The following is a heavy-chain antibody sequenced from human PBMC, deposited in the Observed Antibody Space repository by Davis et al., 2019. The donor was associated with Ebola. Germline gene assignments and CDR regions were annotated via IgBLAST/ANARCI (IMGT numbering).Heavy chain of an antibody. V-gene: IGHV3-30*02. D-gene: IGHD4-11*01. Sequence: GESLKISCVTSGFTFSGYGMHWVRQAPGKGLEWVAFIRYDGSDKYYADSVKGRFTISRDNSKNMLFLQMNSLRVDDTAIYYCARRNAPVTGLDLYYFDSWGLGTQVTVSS. CDR2: IRYDGSDK. J-gene: IGHJ4*02. CDR1: GFTFSGYG. CDR3: ARRNAPVTGLDLYYFDS.